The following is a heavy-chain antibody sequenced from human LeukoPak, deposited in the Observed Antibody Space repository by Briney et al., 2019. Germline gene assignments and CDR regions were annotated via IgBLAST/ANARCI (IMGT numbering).Heavy chain of an antibody. CDR2: ISTGGGDT. J-gene: IGHJ4*02. CDR3: AQQIGYCSGTTCRFDY. CDR1: GFTFSSYT. D-gene: IGHD2-2*03. Sequence: GGSLRLSCAASGFTFSSYTMRWVRQAPGERLEWVSAISTGGGDTFYAHSVKGRFTISRDNSKNTLFLQMNSLSAGGSAVEYWAQQIGYCSGTTCRFDYGGQGTLVTVSS. V-gene: IGHV3-23*01.